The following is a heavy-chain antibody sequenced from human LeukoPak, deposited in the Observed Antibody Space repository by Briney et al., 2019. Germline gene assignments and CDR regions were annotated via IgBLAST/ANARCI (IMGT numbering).Heavy chain of an antibody. CDR1: GGSISGYY. CDR2: IYYSGST. Sequence: SETLSLTCTVSGGSISGYYWSWIRQPPGQALKWIGYIYYSGSTNYNPSLKSRVTISVDTSQIHFSLKLSSVTAAHTAVYYCAGVGPTILWGQGTLVTVSS. CDR3: AGVGPTIL. J-gene: IGHJ4*02. V-gene: IGHV4-59*01. D-gene: IGHD1-26*01.